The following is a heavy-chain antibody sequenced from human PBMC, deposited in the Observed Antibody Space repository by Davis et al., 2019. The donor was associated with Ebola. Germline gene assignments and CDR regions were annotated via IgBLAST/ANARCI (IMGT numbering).Heavy chain of an antibody. CDR3: AKGPLRFLEWLFDY. V-gene: IGHV3-9*01. CDR2: ISWNSGSI. D-gene: IGHD3-3*01. J-gene: IGHJ4*02. CDR1: GFTFDDYA. Sequence: GGSLRLSCAASGFTFDDYAMHWVRQAPGKGLEWVSGISWNSGSICYADSVKGRFTISRDNAKNSLYLQMNSLRAEDTALYYCAKGPLRFLEWLFDYWGQGTLVTVSS.